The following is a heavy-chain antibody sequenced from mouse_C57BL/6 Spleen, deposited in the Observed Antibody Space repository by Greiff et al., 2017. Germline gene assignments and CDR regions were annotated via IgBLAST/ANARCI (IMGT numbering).Heavy chain of an antibody. Sequence: EVQLVESGPGLVKPSPSLSLSCSVSGYSITSGYFWNWIRQFTGNLLEWMGYISYDGSNNYNPSLKNRIAITRGTSKNQFFLKLNSVTTEDTATYYCARKDDDGLAYWGQGTLVTVSA. CDR3: ARKDDDGLAY. CDR1: GYSITSGYF. D-gene: IGHD2-4*01. CDR2: ISYDGSN. V-gene: IGHV3-6*01. J-gene: IGHJ3*01.